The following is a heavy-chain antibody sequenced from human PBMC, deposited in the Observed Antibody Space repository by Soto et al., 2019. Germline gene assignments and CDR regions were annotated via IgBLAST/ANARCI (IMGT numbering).Heavy chain of an antibody. CDR1: GGSISSSSYS. Sequence: SETLSLTCSVSGGSISSSSYSWGWIRQTPWSDLQWIGSLFYTGHTYYNPSLLSRVTISADTSKNQFFLRLTSVTAADTALYYCARHGGRDDILTGYYTSRWYFDLWGRGTLVTVSS. CDR3: ARHGGRDDILTGYYTSRWYFDL. D-gene: IGHD3-9*01. J-gene: IGHJ2*01. V-gene: IGHV4-39*01. CDR2: LFYTGHT.